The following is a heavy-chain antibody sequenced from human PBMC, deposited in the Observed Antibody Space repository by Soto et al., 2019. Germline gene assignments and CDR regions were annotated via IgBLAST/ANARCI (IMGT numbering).Heavy chain of an antibody. V-gene: IGHV1-46*02. J-gene: IGHJ4*02. CDR1: GYTFNRHY. Sequence: VQLVPSGAAVRKPGASVKVSCKASGYTFNRHYIQWVRQAPGQGLEWMGMIDPSGGDTNYAKKFQGIVTLTSDTDTSTVSLELSTLRTEDTAVYYFAKRRGVGLTRSSFDYWCTGTLVIVSS. CDR3: AKRRGVGLTRSSFDY. D-gene: IGHD1-26*01. CDR2: IDPSGGDT.